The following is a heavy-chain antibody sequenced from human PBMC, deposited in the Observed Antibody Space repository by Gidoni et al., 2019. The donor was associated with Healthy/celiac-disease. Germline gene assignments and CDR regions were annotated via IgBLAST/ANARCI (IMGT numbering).Heavy chain of an antibody. Sequence: EVQLLESGGGLVQPGGSLRLSCAASGFTFSSYAMSWVRQAPGKGLEWVSAISGSGGSTYYADSVKGRFTISRDNSKNTLYLQMNSLRAEDTAVYYCAKDQGQWELPGGPLHDAFDIWGQGTMVTVSS. CDR1: GFTFSSYA. CDR3: AKDQGQWELPGGPLHDAFDI. D-gene: IGHD1-26*01. J-gene: IGHJ3*02. CDR2: ISGSGGST. V-gene: IGHV3-23*01.